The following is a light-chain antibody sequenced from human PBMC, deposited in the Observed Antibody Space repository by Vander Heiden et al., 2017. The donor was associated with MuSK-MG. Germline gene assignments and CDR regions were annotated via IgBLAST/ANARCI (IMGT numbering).Light chain of an antibody. J-gene: IGKJ1*01. CDR2: TAS. V-gene: IGKV1-9*01. CDR1: QGITNY. CDR3: QQRNLYPRT. Sequence: DIQSTQSPSFLSASVGDTVTITCRASQGITNYLAWYQQKSGQAPKLLIYTASTLRRGVPSRFSGGGSGTDFTLTISSLQPEDFATYYCQQRNLYPRTFGQGTEVEI.